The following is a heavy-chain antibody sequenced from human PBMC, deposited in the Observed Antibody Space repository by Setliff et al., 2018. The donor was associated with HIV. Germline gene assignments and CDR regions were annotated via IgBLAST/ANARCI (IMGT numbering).Heavy chain of an antibody. CDR1: GGSISSGDYY. CDR3: ARDARWLQFPYFDY. D-gene: IGHD5-12*01. J-gene: IGHJ4*01. CDR2: IYYSGST. Sequence: LSLTCSVSGGSISSGDYYWSWIRQPPGKGLEWIGYIYYSGSTYYNPSLESRITISVDTSKNQFSLKLSSVTAADTAVYYCARDARWLQFPYFDYWGQGTLVTVSS. V-gene: IGHV4-30-4*08.